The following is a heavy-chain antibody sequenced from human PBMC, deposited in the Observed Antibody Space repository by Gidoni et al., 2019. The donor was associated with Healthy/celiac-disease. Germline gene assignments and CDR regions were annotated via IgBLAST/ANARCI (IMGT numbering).Heavy chain of an antibody. J-gene: IGHJ6*04. CDR3: ARDPRGYSGYGYGMDV. Sequence: QVQLVASGGGLVKPGGSLRLSCAASGFTFSDYYMSWIRQAPGKGLEWVSDISSSSSYTNYADSVKGRFTISRDNAKNSLYLQMNSLRAEDTAVYYCARDPRGYSGYGYGMDVWGKGTTVTVSS. V-gene: IGHV3-11*06. CDR2: ISSSSSYT. CDR1: GFTFSDYY. D-gene: IGHD5-12*01.